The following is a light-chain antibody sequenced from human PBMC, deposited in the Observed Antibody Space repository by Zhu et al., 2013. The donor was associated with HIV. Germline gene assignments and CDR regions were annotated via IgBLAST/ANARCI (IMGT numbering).Light chain of an antibody. V-gene: IGKV2-28*01. CDR3: MQALQTPYT. Sequence: DIVMTQSPLSLPVTPGEPASISCRPSQSLLHSNGYNYLDWYLQKAGHSPQLLIYLDSNRASGVPDRFSGSGSGTDFTLKISRVEAEDVGIYYCMQALQTPYTFGQGTKLEI. CDR1: QSLLHSNGYNY. CDR2: LDS. J-gene: IGKJ2*01.